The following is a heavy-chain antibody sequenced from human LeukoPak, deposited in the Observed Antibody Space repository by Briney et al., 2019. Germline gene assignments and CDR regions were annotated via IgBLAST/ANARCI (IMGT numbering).Heavy chain of an antibody. CDR3: ARTDEWRDYYDSDDAFDV. V-gene: IGHV3-21*01. D-gene: IGHD3-22*01. CDR1: GFTFSSYS. Sequence: GGSLRLSCAASGFTFSSYSMNWVRQAPGKGLEWVSSISSSSSYIYYADSVKARFTISRDNAKNSLYLQMNSLRAEDTAVYYCARTDEWRDYYDSDDAFDVWGQGTMVTVSS. J-gene: IGHJ3*01. CDR2: ISSSSSYI.